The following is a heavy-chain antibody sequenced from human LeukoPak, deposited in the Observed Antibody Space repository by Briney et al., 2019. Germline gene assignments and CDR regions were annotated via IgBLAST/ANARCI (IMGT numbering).Heavy chain of an antibody. CDR1: GFTFSSYG. Sequence: GGSLRLSCAASGFTFSSYGLHWVRQAPGKGLEWVAVISYDGSNKYYADSVKGRFTISRDNSKNTLYLQMNSLRAEDTAVYYCAKELGPMIVVVTPTFVYWGQGTLVTVSS. CDR3: AKELGPMIVVVTPTFVY. D-gene: IGHD3-22*01. CDR2: ISYDGSNK. V-gene: IGHV3-30*18. J-gene: IGHJ4*02.